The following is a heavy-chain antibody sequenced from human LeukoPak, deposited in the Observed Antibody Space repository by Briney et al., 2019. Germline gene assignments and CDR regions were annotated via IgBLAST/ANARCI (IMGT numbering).Heavy chain of an antibody. CDR1: GFTFSTYN. V-gene: IGHV3-21*04. J-gene: IGHJ4*02. D-gene: IGHD6-19*01. CDR3: AKDRIAVAGTLDY. CDR2: ISTSSSYI. Sequence: PGGSLRLSCAASGFTFSTYNMNWVRQAPGKGLEWVSSISTSSSYIYYADSVKARFTISRDNAKNSLYLQMNSLRPEDTAVYYCAKDRIAVAGTLDYWGQGTLVTVSS.